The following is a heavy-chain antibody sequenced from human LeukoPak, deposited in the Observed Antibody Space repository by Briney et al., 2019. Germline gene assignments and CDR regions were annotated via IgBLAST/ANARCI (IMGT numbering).Heavy chain of an antibody. J-gene: IGHJ6*03. V-gene: IGHV3-53*01. CDR1: GLNVTYNY. CDR3: YARPVLPAACLPSGNYMSV. Sequence: PGGSLRPSCAASGLNVTYNYMSWVRQAPGKGLEWLSVINRGGMTYYADSVKGRFIISRDNSKNTLYLQMNRLRAEDTAVYYCYARPVLPAACLPSGNYMSVWGKGTTVSVSS. CDR2: INRGGMT. D-gene: IGHD2-2*01.